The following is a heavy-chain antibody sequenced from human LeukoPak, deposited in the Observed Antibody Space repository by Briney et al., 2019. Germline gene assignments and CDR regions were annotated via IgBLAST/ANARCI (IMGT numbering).Heavy chain of an antibody. CDR3: AGCPAYYYDSRFDY. J-gene: IGHJ4*02. V-gene: IGHV1-69*13. Sequence: SVKVSCKASGGTFSSYAISWVRQAPGQGLEWMGGIIPIFGTANYAQKFQGRDTITADESTSTAYMELSSLRSEDTAVYYCAGCPAYYYDSRFDYWAREPWSPSPQ. CDR2: IIPIFGTA. CDR1: GGTFSSYA. D-gene: IGHD3-22*01.